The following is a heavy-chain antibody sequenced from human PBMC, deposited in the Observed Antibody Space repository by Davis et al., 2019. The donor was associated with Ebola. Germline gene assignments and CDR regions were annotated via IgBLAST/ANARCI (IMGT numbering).Heavy chain of an antibody. Sequence: GGSLRLSCAASGFTFSDYYMSWIRQAPGKGLEWVSYISSSGRTIYYADSVKGRFTISRDNAKNSLYLQMNSLRAEDTAVYYCARELIAARKPWSSYYYYGMDVWGQGTTVTVSS. CDR2: ISSSGRTI. J-gene: IGHJ6*02. V-gene: IGHV3-11*01. CDR3: ARELIAARKPWSSYYYYGMDV. CDR1: GFTFSDYY. D-gene: IGHD6-6*01.